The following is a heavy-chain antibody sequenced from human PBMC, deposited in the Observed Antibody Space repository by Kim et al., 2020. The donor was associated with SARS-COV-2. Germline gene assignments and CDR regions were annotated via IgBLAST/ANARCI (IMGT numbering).Heavy chain of an antibody. J-gene: IGHJ3*02. CDR1: GFTFSSYS. D-gene: IGHD3-9*01. CDR2: ISSSSSYI. Sequence: GGSLRLSCAASGFTFSSYSMNWVRQAPGKGLEWVSSISSSSSYIYYADSVKGRFTISRDNAKNSLYLQMNSLRAEDTAVYYCARGRYFDSDAFDIWGQGTMVTVSS. V-gene: IGHV3-21*01. CDR3: ARGRYFDSDAFDI.